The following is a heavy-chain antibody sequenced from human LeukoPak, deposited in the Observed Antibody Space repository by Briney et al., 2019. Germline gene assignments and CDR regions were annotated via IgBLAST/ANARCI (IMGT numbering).Heavy chain of an antibody. CDR2: IYYSGST. Sequence: SETLSLTCTVSGGSISAYYWSWIRRPPGKGLEWIGSIYYSGSTYYNPSLKSRVTISVDTSKNQFSLKLSSVTAADTAVYYCARDLTHYYYDSSGYSAGFDYWGQGTLVTVSS. CDR1: GGSISAYY. J-gene: IGHJ4*02. CDR3: ARDLTHYYYDSSGYSAGFDY. V-gene: IGHV4-59*05. D-gene: IGHD3-22*01.